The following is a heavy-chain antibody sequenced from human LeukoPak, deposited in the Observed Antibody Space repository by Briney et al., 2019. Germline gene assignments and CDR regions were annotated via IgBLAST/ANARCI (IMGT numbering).Heavy chain of an antibody. CDR2: IIPIFGTA. CDR1: GGTFSSYA. Sequence: ASVKVSCKASGGTFSSYAISWVRQAPGQGLEWTGGIIPIFGTANYAQKFQGRVTITADESTSTAYMELSSLRSEDTAVYYCARDPGTQSPHITMVRGVRYYYYGMDVWGQGTTVTVSS. J-gene: IGHJ6*02. V-gene: IGHV1-69*13. D-gene: IGHD3-10*01. CDR3: ARDPGTQSPHITMVRGVRYYYYGMDV.